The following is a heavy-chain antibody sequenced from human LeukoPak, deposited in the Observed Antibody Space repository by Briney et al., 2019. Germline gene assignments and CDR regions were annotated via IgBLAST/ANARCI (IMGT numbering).Heavy chain of an antibody. CDR2: IYPGDSDT. CDR3: ARHRQQQLSNTFDI. CDR1: GYSLTNHW. V-gene: IGHV5-51*01. D-gene: IGHD6-13*01. J-gene: IGHJ3*02. Sequence: GESLKISCQGSGYSLTNHWIGWVRQMPGKGLDWMGIIYPGDSDTRYSPSFQGQVTISADKSISTAYLQWSSLKASDTAIYYCARHRQQQLSNTFDIWGQGTMVTVSS.